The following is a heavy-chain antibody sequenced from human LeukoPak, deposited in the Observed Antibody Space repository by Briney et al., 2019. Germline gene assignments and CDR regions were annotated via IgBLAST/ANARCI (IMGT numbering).Heavy chain of an antibody. D-gene: IGHD3-10*01. CDR1: GYTFTNYG. CDR3: ARGSPTGGFDY. V-gene: IGHV1-18*01. Sequence: APVKVSCKASGYTFTNYGITWVRQAPGQGLEWMGWISAYSGNTNYAQKLQGRVTMTTDTSTSTAYMELSSLRSEDTAVYYCARGSPTGGFDYWGQGTLVTVSS. CDR2: ISAYSGNT. J-gene: IGHJ4*02.